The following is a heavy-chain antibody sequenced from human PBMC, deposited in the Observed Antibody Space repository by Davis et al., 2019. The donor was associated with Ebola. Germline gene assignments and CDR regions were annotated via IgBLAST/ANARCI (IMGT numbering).Heavy chain of an antibody. CDR3: ARESSRMPLAENWFDP. D-gene: IGHD6-13*01. CDR2: IYSGGST. Sequence: PGGSLRLSCAASGFTVSSNYMSWVRQAPGKGLEWVSVIYSGGSTYYADSVKGRFTISRDNSKNTLYLQMNSLRAEDTAVYYCARESSRMPLAENWFDPWGQGTLVTVSS. CDR1: GFTVSSNY. J-gene: IGHJ5*02. V-gene: IGHV3-66*01.